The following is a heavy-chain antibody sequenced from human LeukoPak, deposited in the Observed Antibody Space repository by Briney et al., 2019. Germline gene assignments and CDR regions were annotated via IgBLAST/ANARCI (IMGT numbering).Heavy chain of an antibody. J-gene: IGHJ4*02. CDR3: ANPAGLRLYYFDY. CDR2: IRYDGSNK. CDR1: GFTFSSYG. Sequence: GGSLRLSCAASGFTFSSYGMHWVRQAPGKGLEWVAFIRYDGSNKYYADSVGGRFTISRDNSKNTLYLQMNSLRAEDTAVYYCANPAGLRLYYFDYWGQGTLVTVSS. V-gene: IGHV3-30*02. D-gene: IGHD5-12*01.